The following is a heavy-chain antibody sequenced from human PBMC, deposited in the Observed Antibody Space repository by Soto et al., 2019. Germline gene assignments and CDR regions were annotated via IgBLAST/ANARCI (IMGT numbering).Heavy chain of an antibody. CDR3: AREGSGTYPPIYGLDV. J-gene: IGHJ6*02. CDR2: IVSSSSTK. D-gene: IGHD1-26*01. Sequence: EVQLVESGGGLVQPGGSLRLSCAASGFTFSSHSMNWVRQAPGKGLEWVSHIVSSSSTKNYADSVKGRFTISRDNAKNSLSLQMDSLRDEDTAVYYCAREGSGTYPPIYGLDVWGQGTTVTVSS. CDR1: GFTFSSHS. V-gene: IGHV3-48*02.